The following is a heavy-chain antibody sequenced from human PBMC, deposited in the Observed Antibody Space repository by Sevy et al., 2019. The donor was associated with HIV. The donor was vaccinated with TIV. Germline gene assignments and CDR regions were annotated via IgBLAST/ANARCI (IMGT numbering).Heavy chain of an antibody. CDR1: GYTFTSYG. CDR3: ARGGNRYNWNADYFDY. Sequence: ASVKVSCKASGYTFTSYGISWVRQAPGQGLEWMGWISAYNGITNYAQKLQGRVTMTTDTSTSTACMELRSLRSDDTAVYYCARGGNRYNWNADYFDYWGQGTLVTVSS. D-gene: IGHD1-1*01. V-gene: IGHV1-18*01. CDR2: ISAYNGIT. J-gene: IGHJ4*02.